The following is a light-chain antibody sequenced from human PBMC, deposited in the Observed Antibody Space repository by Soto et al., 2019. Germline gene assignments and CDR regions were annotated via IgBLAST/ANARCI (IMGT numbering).Light chain of an antibody. CDR2: GIS. CDR3: QEFGSN. Sequence: EIVMTQSPATLSVSPGETATLSCRASQSLTSYLAWYQQKPDQAPRLLIYGISTRATDIPARFSGSGSGTEFTLTISRLEPEDFAVYYCQEFGSNFGGGTKVDIK. CDR1: QSLTSY. J-gene: IGKJ4*01. V-gene: IGKV3-15*01.